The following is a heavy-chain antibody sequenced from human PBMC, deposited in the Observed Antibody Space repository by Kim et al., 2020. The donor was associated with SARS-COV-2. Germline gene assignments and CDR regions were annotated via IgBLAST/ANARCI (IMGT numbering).Heavy chain of an antibody. V-gene: IGHV1-69*13. J-gene: IGHJ6*02. CDR1: GGTFSSYA. CDR2: IIPIFGTA. CDR3: ARSGYSYEGYYYGMDV. Sequence: SVKVSCKASGGTFSSYAISWVRQAPGQGLEWMGGIIPIFGTANYAQKFQGRVTITADESTSTAYMELSSLRSEDTAVYYCARSGYSYEGYYYGMDVWGQGTTVTVSS. D-gene: IGHD5-18*01.